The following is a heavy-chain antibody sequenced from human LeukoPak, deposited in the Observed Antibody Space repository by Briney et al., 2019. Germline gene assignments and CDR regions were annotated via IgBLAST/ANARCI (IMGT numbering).Heavy chain of an antibody. Sequence: GGSLRLSCAASGFTFDDYAMHWVRQAPGKGLEWVSGISWNSGSIGYADSVKGRFTISRDNAKNSLYLQMNSLRAEDTALYYCAKDMGESIAVAGTTNYYYYGMDVWGQGTTVTVSS. D-gene: IGHD6-19*01. V-gene: IGHV3-9*01. CDR2: ISWNSGSI. CDR1: GFTFDDYA. CDR3: AKDMGESIAVAGTTNYYYYGMDV. J-gene: IGHJ6*02.